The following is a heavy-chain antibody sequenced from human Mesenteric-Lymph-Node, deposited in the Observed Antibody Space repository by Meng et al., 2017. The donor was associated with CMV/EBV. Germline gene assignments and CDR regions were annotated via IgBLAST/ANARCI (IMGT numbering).Heavy chain of an antibody. CDR1: GFTFSTYS. CDR3: AKDQRHCSGGKCLFDY. J-gene: IGHJ4*02. Sequence: GGSLRLSCAASGFTFSTYSMNWVRQAPGKGLEWVAFIGFDGSNEHYADSVKGRFTISRDNSKNTLYLQMNSLRVEDTAVYYCAKDQRHCSGGKCLFDYWGQGTAVTVSS. V-gene: IGHV3-30*02. CDR2: IGFDGSNE. D-gene: IGHD2-15*01.